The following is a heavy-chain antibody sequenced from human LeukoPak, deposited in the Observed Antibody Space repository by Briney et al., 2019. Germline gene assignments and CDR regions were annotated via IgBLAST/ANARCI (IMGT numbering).Heavy chain of an antibody. CDR2: IKSKTDGGTT. D-gene: IGHD6-13*01. V-gene: IGHV3-15*01. CDR3: TTAGPAAGFYAY. J-gene: IGHJ4*02. Sequence: PGGSLRLSCAASGFTFSNAWMSWVRQAPGKGLEWVGRIKSKTDGGTTDYAAPVKGRFAISRDDSKNTLYLQMNSLKTEDTAVYYCTTAGPAAGFYAYWGQGTLVTVSS. CDR1: GFTFSNAW.